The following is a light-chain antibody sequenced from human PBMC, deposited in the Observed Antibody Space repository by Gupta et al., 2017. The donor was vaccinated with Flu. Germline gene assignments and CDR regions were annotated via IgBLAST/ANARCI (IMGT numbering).Light chain of an antibody. CDR1: QSLLHSNGYNY. V-gene: IGKV2-28*01. CDR3: RQALQTPRT. J-gene: IGKJ1*01. Sequence: VTPGGPASISCRSSQSLLHSNGYNYLDWYLQKPGQSPQLLIYLGSNRASGVPDRFSGSGSGTDFTLKISRVEAEDVGVYYCRQALQTPRTFGQGTKVEIK. CDR2: LGS.